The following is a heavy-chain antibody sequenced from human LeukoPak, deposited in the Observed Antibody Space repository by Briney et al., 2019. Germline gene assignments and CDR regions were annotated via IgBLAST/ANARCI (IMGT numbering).Heavy chain of an antibody. D-gene: IGHD3-22*01. Sequence: PGGSLRLSCAASGFTVSDNYMSWVRQAPGKGLEWVSVIYSDGSTYYADSVKGRFTISRDNAKNSLYLQMNSLRADDTAVYYCARDHHRRLYDSQARDTFDIWGQGTMVTVSS. J-gene: IGHJ3*02. CDR2: IYSDGST. CDR3: ARDHHRRLYDSQARDTFDI. CDR1: GFTVSDNY. V-gene: IGHV3-66*01.